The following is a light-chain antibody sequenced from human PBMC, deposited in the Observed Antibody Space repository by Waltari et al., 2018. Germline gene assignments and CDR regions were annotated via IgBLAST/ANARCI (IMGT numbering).Light chain of an antibody. CDR3: QQYNDWPPWT. CDR1: QSVTTN. V-gene: IGKV3-15*01. J-gene: IGKJ1*01. CDR2: GAS. Sequence: EIVMTRSPASLSLSPGERVTLSCRASQSVTTNLAWYQQKPCQAPRLLIYGASTRAAGIPARFSGSGSGTEFTLTISGLQSEDFAFYYCQQYNDWPPWTFGQGTKVEIK.